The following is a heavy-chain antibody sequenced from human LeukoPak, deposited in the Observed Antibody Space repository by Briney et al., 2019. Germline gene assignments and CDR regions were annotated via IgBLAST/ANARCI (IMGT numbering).Heavy chain of an antibody. D-gene: IGHD3-16*01. J-gene: IGHJ5*02. V-gene: IGHV3-7*01. CDR3: AKDKRGSS. CDR2: IKQDGSEK. Sequence: PGGSLRLSCVVSGFTFSSSWMSWVRQAPGKGLEWVANIKQDGSEKYYVDSAKGRFTISRDNAKNSLYLQMNSLRAEDTAVYYCAKDKRGSSWGQGTLVTVSS. CDR1: GFTFSSSW.